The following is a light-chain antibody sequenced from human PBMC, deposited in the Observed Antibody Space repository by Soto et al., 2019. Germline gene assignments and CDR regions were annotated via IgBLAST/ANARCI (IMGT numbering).Light chain of an antibody. J-gene: IGLJ1*01. CDR2: QDS. CDR1: KLGDKY. CDR3: QAWDSSTAFYV. Sequence: SYELTQPPSVSVSPGQTASITCSGDKLGDKYACWYQPKPGQSPVLVIYQDSKRPSGIPERFSGSNSGNTATLTISGTQAMDEADYYCQAWDSSTAFYVFGTGTKLTVL. V-gene: IGLV3-1*01.